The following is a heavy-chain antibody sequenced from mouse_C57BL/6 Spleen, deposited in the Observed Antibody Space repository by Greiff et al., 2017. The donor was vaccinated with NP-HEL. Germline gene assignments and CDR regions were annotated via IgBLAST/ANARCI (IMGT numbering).Heavy chain of an antibody. CDR2: ILPGSGST. J-gene: IGHJ3*01. CDR3: AKRQLRLRGFAY. V-gene: IGHV1-9*01. CDR1: GYTFPGYW. D-gene: IGHD3-2*02. Sequence: VQLQQSGAELMKPGASVKLSCKATGYTFPGYWIEWVKQRPGHGLEWIGEILPGSGSTNYNEKFKGKATFTADTSSNTAYMQLSSLTTEDSAIYYCAKRQLRLRGFAYWGQGTLVTVSA.